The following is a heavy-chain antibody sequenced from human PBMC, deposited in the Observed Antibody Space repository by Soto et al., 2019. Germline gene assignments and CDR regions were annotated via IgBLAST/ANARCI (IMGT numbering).Heavy chain of an antibody. D-gene: IGHD2-15*01. J-gene: IGHJ4*02. Sequence: QVQLVQSGAEVKKPGSSVKVSCKASGGTFSNYILNWVRQAPGQGLEWMGEIIPVFATTNYAQKFQGRVSITADESTRTAYMELSSLRSEDTAVFYCARTDLRYCSGGACYKGFDSWGQGTLVTVSS. V-gene: IGHV1-69*01. CDR3: ARTDLRYCSGGACYKGFDS. CDR1: GGTFSNYI. CDR2: IIPVFATT.